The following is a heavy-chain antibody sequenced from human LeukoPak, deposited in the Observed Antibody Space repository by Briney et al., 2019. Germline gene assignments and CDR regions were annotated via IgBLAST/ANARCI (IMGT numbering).Heavy chain of an antibody. V-gene: IGHV3-23*01. Sequence: PGGSLRLSCAASGFTFSSYGMHWVRQAPGKGLEWVSAISGSGGSTCYADSVKGRFTISRDNSKNTLYLQMNSLRAEDTAVYYCAKVGGAVAPPYYFDYWGQGTLVTVSS. CDR3: AKVGGAVAPPYYFDY. CDR2: ISGSGGST. D-gene: IGHD2-15*01. J-gene: IGHJ4*02. CDR1: GFTFSSYG.